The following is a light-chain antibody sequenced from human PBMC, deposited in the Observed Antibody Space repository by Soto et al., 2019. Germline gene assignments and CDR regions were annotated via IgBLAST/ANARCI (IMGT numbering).Light chain of an antibody. V-gene: IGKV1-5*01. J-gene: IGKJ5*01. CDR2: EAS. Sequence: DIQMTQSPSTLSASVGDRVTITCRASQSISFWLAWYQQKPGKAPKLLMYEASSLESGVPSRFSGSRSGTEFTLTISGLQPDDFATYYCQQYYSFPTVGQGTRLEIK. CDR1: QSISFW. CDR3: QQYYSFPT.